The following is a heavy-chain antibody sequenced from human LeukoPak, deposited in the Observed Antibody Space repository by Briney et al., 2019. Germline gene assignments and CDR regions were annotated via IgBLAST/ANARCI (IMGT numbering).Heavy chain of an antibody. CDR1: GFTFSSYG. CDR3: AKGVRGWYEEYNWFDP. V-gene: IGHV3-30*18. D-gene: IGHD6-19*01. CDR2: ISYDGSNK. Sequence: GRSLRLSCAASGFTFSSYGMHRVRQAPGKGLEWVAVISYDGSNKYYADSVKGRFTISRDNSKNTLYLQMNSLRAEDTAVYYCAKGVRGWYEEYNWFDPWGQGTLVTVSS. J-gene: IGHJ5*02.